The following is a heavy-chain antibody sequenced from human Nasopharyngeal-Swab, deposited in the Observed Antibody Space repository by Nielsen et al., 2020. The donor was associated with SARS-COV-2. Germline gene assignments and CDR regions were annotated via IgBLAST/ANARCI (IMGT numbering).Heavy chain of an antibody. CDR3: ARDHYGSGSPSMDV. J-gene: IGHJ6*02. Sequence: SETLSLTRTVSCGSARSGSYYLGWIRQPPGKGLEWIGYIYYSGSTNYNPSLKSRVTISVDTSKNQFSLKLSSVTAADTAVYYCARDHYGSGSPSMDVWGQGTTVTVSS. V-gene: IGHV4-61*01. CDR2: IYYSGST. D-gene: IGHD3-10*01. CDR1: CGSARSGSYY.